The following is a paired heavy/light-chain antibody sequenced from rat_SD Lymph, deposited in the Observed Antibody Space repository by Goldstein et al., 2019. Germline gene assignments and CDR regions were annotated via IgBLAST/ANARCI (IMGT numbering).Light chain of an antibody. V-gene: IGKV4S18*01. CDR3: LQLSSYPRT. J-gene: IGKJ1*01. CDR2: GTS. CDR1: SSVSY. Sequence: EIVLTQSPTTMAASPGEKVTLNCLASSSVSYMNWYQQKSGASPKLWIYGTSNLASGVPNRFSGSGSGTSYSLTISSMEAEDVATYYCLQLSSYPRTFGGGTKLELK.
Heavy chain of an antibody. CDR3: ARERITTRALDY. V-gene: IGHV1-28*01. D-gene: IGHD1-4*01. CDR1: GYTFTSYD. CDR2: IYPGNGNT. Sequence: QVQLQQSGAELVKPGSSVKISCKASGYTFTSYDMHWIKQQPGNGLEWIGWIYPGNGNTKYNQKFNGKATLTADKSSSTAYMQLSSLTSEDSAVYFCARERITTRALDYWGQGVMVTVSS. J-gene: IGHJ2*01.